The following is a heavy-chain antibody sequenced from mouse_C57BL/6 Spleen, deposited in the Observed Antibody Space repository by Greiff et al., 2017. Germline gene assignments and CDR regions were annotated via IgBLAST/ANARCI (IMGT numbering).Heavy chain of an antibody. Sequence: VQLKESGGGLVKPGGSLKLSCAASGFTFSDYGMHWVRQAPEKGLEWVAYISSGSSTIYYADTVKGRFTISRDNAKNTLFLQMTSLRSEDTAMYYCARNWFSYYFDDWGQGTTLTVSS. CDR2: ISSGSSTI. CDR3: ARNWFSYYFDD. D-gene: IGHD4-1*01. V-gene: IGHV5-17*01. J-gene: IGHJ2*01. CDR1: GFTFSDYG.